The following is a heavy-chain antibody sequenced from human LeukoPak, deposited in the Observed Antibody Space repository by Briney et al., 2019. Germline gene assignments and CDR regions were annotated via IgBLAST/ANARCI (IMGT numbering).Heavy chain of an antibody. CDR3: AKESGALGAPLYDY. D-gene: IGHD4/OR15-4a*01. Sequence: GGSLRLSCGASGFIFRNYAMSWVRQAPGEGLEWVSGISDNGGGRYYADSVKGRFTISRDNSKNMLYPQMNSLRAEDTAVYYCAKESGALGAPLYDYWGRGILVTASS. V-gene: IGHV3-23*01. CDR2: ISDNGGGR. J-gene: IGHJ4*02. CDR1: GFIFRNYA.